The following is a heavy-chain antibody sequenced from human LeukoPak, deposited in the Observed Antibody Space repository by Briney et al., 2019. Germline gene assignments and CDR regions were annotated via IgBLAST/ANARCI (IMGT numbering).Heavy chain of an antibody. CDR2: INPNSGGT. CDR1: GYTFTGYY. Sequence: ASVKVSCKASGYTFTGYYMHWVRQAPGQGLEWMGWINPNSGGTDYAQKFQGRVTMTRDTSISTAYMELSRLRSDDTAVYYCARDRNIAVAYFDYWGQGTLVTVSS. CDR3: ARDRNIAVAYFDY. V-gene: IGHV1-2*02. J-gene: IGHJ4*02. D-gene: IGHD6-19*01.